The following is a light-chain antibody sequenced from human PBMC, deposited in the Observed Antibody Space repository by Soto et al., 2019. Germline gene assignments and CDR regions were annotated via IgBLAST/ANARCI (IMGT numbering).Light chain of an antibody. V-gene: IGLV2-8*01. J-gene: IGLJ2*01. CDR3: SSYAGSNNLV. Sequence: QSALTQPASVSGSPGQSITISCTGTSSDVGGYTYVSWYQQHPGKAPKLIISEVSNRPSGVPDRFSGSKSGNTASLTVSGLQAEDEADYYCSSYAGSNNLVFGGGTKLTVL. CDR1: SSDVGGYTY. CDR2: EVS.